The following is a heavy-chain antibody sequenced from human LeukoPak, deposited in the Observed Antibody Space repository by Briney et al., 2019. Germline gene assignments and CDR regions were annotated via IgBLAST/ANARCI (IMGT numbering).Heavy chain of an antibody. V-gene: IGHV1-58*02. J-gene: IGHJ5*02. Sequence: ASVKVSCKASGFTFTSSAMQWVRQARGQRLEWIGWIVVGSGNTNYAQKFQERVTITRGMSTSTAYMELSSLRSEDTAVYYCAAGYSGSYLDWFDPWGQGTLVTVSS. CDR2: IVVGSGNT. CDR3: AAGYSGSYLDWFDP. CDR1: GFTFTSSA. D-gene: IGHD1-26*01.